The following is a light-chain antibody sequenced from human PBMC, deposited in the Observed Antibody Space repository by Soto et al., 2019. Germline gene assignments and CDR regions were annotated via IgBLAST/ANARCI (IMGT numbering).Light chain of an antibody. V-gene: IGLV2-11*01. CDR1: SSDVGGYNY. CDR2: DVS. Sequence: QSALTQPRSVSGSPGQSVTISCTGTSSDVGGYNYVSWYQQHPGKAPKLMIYDVSKRPSGVPDRFSGSKSGNTASLTISGHQAEDEADYYCCSYGGSYNVVFGGGTKLTVL. J-gene: IGLJ2*01. CDR3: CSYGGSYNVV.